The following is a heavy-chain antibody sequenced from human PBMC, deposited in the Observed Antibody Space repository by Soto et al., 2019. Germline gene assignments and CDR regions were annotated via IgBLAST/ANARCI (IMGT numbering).Heavy chain of an antibody. Sequence: PVKVSCKASGGTFSSYAISWVRQAPGQGLEWMGGIIPIFGTANYAQKFQGRVTITADKSTSTADMELSSLRSEHTAVYYCESASYRSSPLGYPYYYGMDVWGQGTTVTVSS. CDR2: IIPIFGTA. J-gene: IGHJ6*02. CDR3: ESASYRSSPLGYPYYYGMDV. V-gene: IGHV1-69*06. D-gene: IGHD6-6*01. CDR1: GGTFSSYA.